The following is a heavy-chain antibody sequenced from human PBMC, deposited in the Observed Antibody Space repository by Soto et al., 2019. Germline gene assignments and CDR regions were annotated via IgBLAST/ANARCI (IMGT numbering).Heavy chain of an antibody. CDR1: GFTFSSYT. Sequence: EVQLVESGGGLVKPGGSLRLSCAASGFTFSSYTMSWVRQAPGKGLEWVSSINNRGTYMVYADSVKGRFTISRDNAKNFLYLQLYILGGGDWAVYYCRREEDDEWGKGTLVTVSS. CDR3: RREEDDE. D-gene: IGHD1-26*01. V-gene: IGHV3-21*06. J-gene: IGHJ4*02. CDR2: INNRGTYM.